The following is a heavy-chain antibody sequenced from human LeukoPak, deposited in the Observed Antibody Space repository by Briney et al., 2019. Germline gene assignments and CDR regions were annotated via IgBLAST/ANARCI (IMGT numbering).Heavy chain of an antibody. CDR3: ARVGVPHFYYYMDV. CDR1: GYAFTSCG. Sequence: ASVKVSCKASGYAFTSCGVNWVRQAPGQGLELMGWVNTNTGNPTYAQGFTGRFVFSLDTSVSTAYLQITSLKAEDTAVYYCARVGVPHFYYYMDVWGKGTTVTVSS. J-gene: IGHJ6*03. CDR2: VNTNTGNP. V-gene: IGHV7-4-1*02.